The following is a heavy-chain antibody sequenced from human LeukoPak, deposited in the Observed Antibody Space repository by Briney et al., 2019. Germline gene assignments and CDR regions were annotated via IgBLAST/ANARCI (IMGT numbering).Heavy chain of an antibody. CDR2: ISAYNGNT. Sequence: ASVKVSCKASGYTFTSYGISWVRQAPGQGLEWMGWISAYNGNTNYAQKLQGRVTMTTDTSTSTAYMELRSLRSDDTAVYYCARYGTTYSSGWSGIDYWGQGTLVTVSS. CDR3: ARYGTTYSSGWSGIDY. V-gene: IGHV1-18*01. D-gene: IGHD6-19*01. J-gene: IGHJ4*02. CDR1: GYTFTSYG.